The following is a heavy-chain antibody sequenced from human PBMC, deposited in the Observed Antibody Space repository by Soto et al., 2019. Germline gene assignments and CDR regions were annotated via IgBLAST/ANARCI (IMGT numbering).Heavy chain of an antibody. Sequence: QVQLVQSGAEVKKPGASVKVSCKASGYTFTSYGISWVRQAPGQGLEWMGWISAYNGNTNYAQKLQGRVTMTTDTSPSTAYMELRSLRSDDTAVYYCARVPRGGGGYCSGGSCYRWFDPWGQGTLVTVSS. CDR3: ARVPRGGGGYCSGGSCYRWFDP. CDR1: GYTFTSYG. J-gene: IGHJ5*02. D-gene: IGHD2-15*01. CDR2: ISAYNGNT. V-gene: IGHV1-18*01.